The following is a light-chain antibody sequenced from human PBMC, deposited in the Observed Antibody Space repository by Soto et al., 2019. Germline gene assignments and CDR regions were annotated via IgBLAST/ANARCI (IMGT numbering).Light chain of an antibody. CDR3: SSYTTRTTIYV. CDR1: SSDVGSYNY. CDR2: EVS. J-gene: IGLJ1*01. Sequence: QSVLTQPASVSGSPGQSITISCTGTSSDVGSYNYVSWYQLHPGKAPKLMIYEVSNRPSGVSNRFSGSKSGDTASLTISGLQAEDEADYCSSYTTRTTIYVLGTGTKLTVL. V-gene: IGLV2-14*01.